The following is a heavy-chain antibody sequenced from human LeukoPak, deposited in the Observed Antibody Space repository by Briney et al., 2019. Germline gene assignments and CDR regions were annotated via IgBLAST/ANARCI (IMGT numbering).Heavy chain of an antibody. V-gene: IGHV3-7*01. J-gene: IGHJ2*01. D-gene: IGHD6-13*01. CDR1: GFTLSSFW. Sequence: PGGSLRLSCAASGFTLSSFWMSWVRQTPGKGLEWVANIKQDGRERYYVDSVKGRFTISRDNARNSLQMNSLRAEDTAVHYCASLPGGKTAALEFDLRGRGTLVTVSS. CDR3: ASLPGGKTAALEFDL. CDR2: IKQDGRER.